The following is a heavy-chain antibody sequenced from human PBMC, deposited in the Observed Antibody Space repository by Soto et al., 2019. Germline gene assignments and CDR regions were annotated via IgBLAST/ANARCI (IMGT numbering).Heavy chain of an antibody. J-gene: IGHJ4*02. D-gene: IGHD4-17*01. V-gene: IGHV3-30-3*01. CDR1: GFTFSSYA. CDR2: ISYDGSNK. Sequence: LRLSCAASGFTFSSYAMHWVRQAPGKGLEWVAVISYDGSNKYYADSVKGRFTISRDNSKNTLYLQMNSLRAEDTAVYYCARDLNDYGGNSGFDYWGQGTLVTVSS. CDR3: ARDLNDYGGNSGFDY.